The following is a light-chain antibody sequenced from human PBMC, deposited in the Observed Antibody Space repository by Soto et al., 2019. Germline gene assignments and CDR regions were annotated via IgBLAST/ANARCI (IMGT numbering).Light chain of an antibody. V-gene: IGLV1-40*01. CDR3: QSYDTSLRAVV. CDR1: SSNIGAGYD. Sequence: QSVLTQPPSVSGAPGQRVTISCTGSSSNIGAGYDVHWYQQLPRTAPKLLIYGNSIRPSGVPDRFSGSKSGTSASLAITGLQAEDEADDYCQSYDTSLRAVVFGGGTKLTVL. J-gene: IGLJ2*01. CDR2: GNS.